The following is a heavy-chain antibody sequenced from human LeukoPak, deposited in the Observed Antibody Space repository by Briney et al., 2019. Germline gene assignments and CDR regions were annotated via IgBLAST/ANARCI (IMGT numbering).Heavy chain of an antibody. CDR2: IYYSGST. D-gene: IGHD2-2*01. CDR3: ATEYCASSSCRFDY. V-gene: IGHV4-61*05. Sequence: SETLSLTCTVSGGSINSSSYYWGWIRQPPGKGLEWIGYIYYSGSTNYNPSLKSRVTISLGTSKKQFSLKLTSVTAADTAIYYCATEYCASSSCRFDYWGQGTLVTVSS. J-gene: IGHJ4*02. CDR1: GGSINSSSYY.